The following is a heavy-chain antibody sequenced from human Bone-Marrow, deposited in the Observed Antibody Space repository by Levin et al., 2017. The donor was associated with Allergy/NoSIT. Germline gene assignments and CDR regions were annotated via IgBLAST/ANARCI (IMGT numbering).Heavy chain of an antibody. J-gene: IGHJ3*01. CDR2: INPNTGDS. CDR1: GHTFSDFS. Sequence: ASVKVSCKASGHTFSDFSLHWVRQAPGQGLEWMGWINPNTGDSDLAQNFQGRVTMTRDTSISTAYLELSGLRSDDTTMYYCALLVSDFWGQGTMVTVSS. V-gene: IGHV1-2*02. D-gene: IGHD2/OR15-2a*01. CDR3: ALLVSDF.